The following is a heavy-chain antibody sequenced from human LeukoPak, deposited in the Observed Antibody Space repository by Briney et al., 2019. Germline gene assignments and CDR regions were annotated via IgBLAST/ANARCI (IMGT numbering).Heavy chain of an antibody. D-gene: IGHD3-22*01. J-gene: IGHJ4*02. Sequence: SETLSLTCAVYGGSFSGYYWSWIRQPPGKGLEWIGEINHSGSTNYNPPLKSRVTISVDTSKNQFSLKLSSVTAADTAVYYCARLRYYYDIWYDYWGQGTLVTVSS. CDR1: GGSFSGYY. CDR2: INHSGST. V-gene: IGHV4-34*01. CDR3: ARLRYYYDIWYDY.